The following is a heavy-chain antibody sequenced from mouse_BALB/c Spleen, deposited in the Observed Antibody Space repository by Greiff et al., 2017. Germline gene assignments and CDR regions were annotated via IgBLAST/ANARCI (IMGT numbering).Heavy chain of an antibody. D-gene: IGHD1-1*01. V-gene: IGHV1-5*01. Sequence: VQLQQSGTVLARPGASVKMSCKASGYSFTSYWMHWVKQRPGQGLEWIGAIYPGNSDTSYNQKFKGKAKLTAVTSASTAYMELSSLTNEDSAVYYCTRKGYYGSSYDAMDYWGQGTSVTVSS. J-gene: IGHJ4*01. CDR3: TRKGYYGSSYDAMDY. CDR1: GYSFTSYW. CDR2: IYPGNSDT.